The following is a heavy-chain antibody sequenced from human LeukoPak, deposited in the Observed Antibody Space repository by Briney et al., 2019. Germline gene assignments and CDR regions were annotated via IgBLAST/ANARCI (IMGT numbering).Heavy chain of an antibody. CDR1: GFTFSSYS. Sequence: GRSLRLSCAASGFTFSSYSMNWVRQAPGKGLEWVANINQDGSEKYYVDSVKGRFTISRDNAKNSLYLQMNSLRAGDTAVYYCARDFYASGSHDYWGQGTLVTVSS. D-gene: IGHD3-10*01. CDR3: ARDFYASGSHDY. V-gene: IGHV3-7*01. CDR2: INQDGSEK. J-gene: IGHJ4*02.